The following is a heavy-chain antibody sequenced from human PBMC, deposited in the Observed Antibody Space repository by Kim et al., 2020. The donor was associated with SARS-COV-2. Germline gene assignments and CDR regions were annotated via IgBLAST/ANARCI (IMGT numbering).Heavy chain of an antibody. CDR2: ISVSGGNT. V-gene: IGHV3-23*01. CDR1: GFTFSSYA. Sequence: GGSLRLSCAASGFTFSSYAMSWVHQAPGKGLEWVSGISVSGGNTHYAESVKGRFTISRDNSKSTLSLQMNSLRAEDTALYYCAKWSPRRRVSQGIAEAEGWVYWGQGTLVTVSS. J-gene: IGHJ4*02. D-gene: IGHD6-13*01. CDR3: AKWSPRRRVSQGIAEAEGWVY.